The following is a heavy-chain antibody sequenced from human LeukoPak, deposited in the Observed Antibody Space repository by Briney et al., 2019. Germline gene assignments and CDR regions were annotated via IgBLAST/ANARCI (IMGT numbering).Heavy chain of an antibody. J-gene: IGHJ4*02. CDR3: ASDQVSGVFGY. Sequence: SGGSLRLSCAGSGFIFSDFYINWIRQSPGKGLEWLAYISPDGSYTTYGDSVKGRFVISRDNAKNSVSLQMNSLRVEDTAVYFCASDQVSGVFGYWGQGARVTLS. CDR1: GFIFSDFY. V-gene: IGHV3-11*05. CDR2: ISPDGSYT. D-gene: IGHD5/OR15-5a*01.